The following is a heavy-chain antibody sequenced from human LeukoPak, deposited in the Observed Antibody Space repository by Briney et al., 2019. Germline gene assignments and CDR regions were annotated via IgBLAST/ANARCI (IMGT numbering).Heavy chain of an antibody. CDR1: TGSIGNYF. CDR2: VHHSGTA. D-gene: IGHD3-22*01. CDR3: ASLGGYYESSSYSQLDAFDI. J-gene: IGHJ3*02. V-gene: IGHV4-59*01. Sequence: PSETLSLTCTVSTGSIGNYFWSWIRQPPGKGLEWIGYVHHSGTANYNPSLMSRVNISIDTSEYRLSLKLSSVTAADTALYYCASLGGYYESSSYSQLDAFDIWGQGTVVTVSS.